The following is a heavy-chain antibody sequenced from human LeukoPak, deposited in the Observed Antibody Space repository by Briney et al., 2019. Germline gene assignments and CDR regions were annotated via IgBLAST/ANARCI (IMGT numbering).Heavy chain of an antibody. CDR2: ISPSGGIR. Sequence: GGTLMLSCAASVFTFISHGMNWVRQAPGKVLERVSGISPSGGIRYYTDSVKGRFTISRDNSKNTVSLQMNSLRGEDTDVYYCAKDDDWGRYKHWGQGTLVTVS. V-gene: IGHV3-23*01. CDR3: AKDDDWGRYKH. J-gene: IGHJ1*01. D-gene: IGHD3-16*01. CDR1: VFTFISHG.